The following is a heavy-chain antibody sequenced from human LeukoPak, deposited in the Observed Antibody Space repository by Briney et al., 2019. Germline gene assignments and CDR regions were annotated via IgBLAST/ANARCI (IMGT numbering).Heavy chain of an antibody. V-gene: IGHV3-64*01. J-gene: IGHJ3*02. CDR3: AKDGGYSGLDAFDI. CDR2: ISSNGGST. D-gene: IGHD5-12*01. CDR1: GFTFSSYA. Sequence: HPGGSLRLSCAASGFTFSSYAMHWVRQAPGKGLEYVSAISSNGGSTYYANSVKGRFTISRDNSKNTLYLQMNSLRAEDTAVYYCAKDGGYSGLDAFDIWGQGTMVTVSS.